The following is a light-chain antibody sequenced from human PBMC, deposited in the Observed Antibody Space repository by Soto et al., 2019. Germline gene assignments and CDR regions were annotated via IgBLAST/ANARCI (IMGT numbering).Light chain of an antibody. CDR3: QQSYRNTRT. CDR1: RGIGDR. J-gene: IGKJ1*01. V-gene: IGKV1-12*01. CDR2: AAS. Sequence: DIQMTQYPSSLSAVVGDSVTITCRASRGIGDRLAWFQQKPGQAPKLVIHAASSLQSGVPSRVSGSGAGTDFTLTIRSMKNEDFATYYRQQSYRNTRTFGPGTKVDIK.